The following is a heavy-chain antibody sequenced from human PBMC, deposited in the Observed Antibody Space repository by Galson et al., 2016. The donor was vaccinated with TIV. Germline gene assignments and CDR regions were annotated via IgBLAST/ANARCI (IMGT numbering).Heavy chain of an antibody. CDR2: ISSGSYVI. CDR3: VRGATPSACVIPSCAKKYFFDY. J-gene: IGHJ4*02. Sequence: SLRLSCAASGFAFDTYEMNWVRQAPGKGLEWVSYISSGSYVIHYPDSVRGRFTISRDNAKSSLYLQMNSLRAGDTAVYYCVRGATPSACVIPSCAKKYFFDYWGQGALVSVSS. CDR1: GFAFDTYE. D-gene: IGHD1-26*01. V-gene: IGHV3-48*03.